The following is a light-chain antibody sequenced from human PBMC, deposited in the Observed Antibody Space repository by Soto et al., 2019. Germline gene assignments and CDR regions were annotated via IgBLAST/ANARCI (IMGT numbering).Light chain of an antibody. V-gene: IGKV3-15*01. Sequence: EIMMTQSPATLSVSPGERATLSCRASQSVSNNVAWYQQKPGQAPRLLIYYASTRATGIPARFSGSGSWTEFTLTSSSVRAEDFALYYWQQYNNWPPIVFGQGKRLEIK. CDR1: QSVSNN. CDR3: QQYNNWPPIV. CDR2: YAS. J-gene: IGKJ5*01.